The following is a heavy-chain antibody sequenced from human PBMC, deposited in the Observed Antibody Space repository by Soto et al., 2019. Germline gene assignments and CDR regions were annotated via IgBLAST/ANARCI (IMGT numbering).Heavy chain of an antibody. D-gene: IGHD5-12*01. J-gene: IGHJ4*02. CDR1: GGSFSGYY. CDR3: VRGGEVATGPGYYFDY. V-gene: IGHV4-34*01. Sequence: KQSQTLSLTCAVYGGSFSGYYWSWIRQPPGKGLEWIGEINHSGSTNYNPSLKSRVTISVDTSKNQFSLKLSSVTAADTAVYYCVRGGEVATGPGYYFDYWGQGTLVTVSS. CDR2: INHSGST.